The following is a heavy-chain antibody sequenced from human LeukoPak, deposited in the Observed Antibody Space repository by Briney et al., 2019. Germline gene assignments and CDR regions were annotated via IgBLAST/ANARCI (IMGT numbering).Heavy chain of an antibody. D-gene: IGHD2-2*02. CDR1: GYSISSGYY. V-gene: IGHV4-38-2*01. J-gene: IGHJ4*02. CDR2: IYHFGST. CDR3: ARYCTTTSCYTGGDY. Sequence: PSETLSLTCAVSGYSISSGYYWGWIRQPPGKGLEWIGTIYHFGSTNYNPSLYSRVTISVDTSKNQFSLKLSSVAAADTAVYYCARYCTTTSCYTGGDYWGQGTLVTVSS.